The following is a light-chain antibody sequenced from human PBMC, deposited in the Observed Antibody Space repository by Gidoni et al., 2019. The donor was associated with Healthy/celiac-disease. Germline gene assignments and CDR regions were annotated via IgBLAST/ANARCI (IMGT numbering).Light chain of an antibody. CDR2: GAS. V-gene: IGKV3-15*01. J-gene: IGKJ1*01. CDR1: QSVSSN. Sequence: ELVMTQSPATLSVSPGERATLSCRASQSVSSNVAWYQQKPGQAPRLLIYGASTRATGIPARFSCSGSGTEFTLTISSLQSEDFAVYYCQQYNNWPPWTFGQGTKVEIK. CDR3: QQYNNWPPWT.